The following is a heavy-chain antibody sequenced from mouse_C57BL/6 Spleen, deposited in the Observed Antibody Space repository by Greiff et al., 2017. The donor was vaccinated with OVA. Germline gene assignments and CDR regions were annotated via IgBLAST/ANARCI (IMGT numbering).Heavy chain of an antibody. V-gene: IGHV1-53*01. CDR3: ARWTYGDYPYFDY. Sequence: QVQLQQSGTELVKPGASVKLSCKASGYTFTSYWMHWVKQRPGQGLEWIGNINPSNGGTNYNEKFKSKATLTVDKSSSTAYMQLSSLTSEDSAVYYCARWTYGDYPYFDYWGQGTTLTVSS. CDR1: GYTFTSYW. D-gene: IGHD1-1*01. CDR2: INPSNGGT. J-gene: IGHJ2*01.